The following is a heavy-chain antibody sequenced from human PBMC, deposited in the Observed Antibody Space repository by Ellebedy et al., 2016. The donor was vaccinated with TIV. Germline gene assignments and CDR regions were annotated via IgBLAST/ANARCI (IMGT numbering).Heavy chain of an antibody. CDR1: GYTFTTHY. Sequence: AASVKVSCKTSGYTFTTHYIHWVRQAPGQGLEWVGVMNPSGGTASYAQKFQARVTMTRDTSTDTVYMELSSLRSEDTAMYYCARDVVVVAATGMDVWGQGTTVTVSS. D-gene: IGHD2-15*01. J-gene: IGHJ6*02. V-gene: IGHV1-46*01. CDR2: MNPSGGTA. CDR3: ARDVVVVAATGMDV.